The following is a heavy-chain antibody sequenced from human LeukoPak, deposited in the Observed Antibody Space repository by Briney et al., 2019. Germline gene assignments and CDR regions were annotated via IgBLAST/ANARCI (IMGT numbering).Heavy chain of an antibody. V-gene: IGHV3-23*01. J-gene: IGHJ4*02. CDR3: ARDLVVVTPFDY. CDR2: ISDSGGKT. Sequence: PGGSLRLSCTTSGFTFSSYAMSWVRQAPGKGLEWVSAISDSGGKTYYADSVKGRFTISRDNAKNSLYLQMNSPRDEDTAVYYCARDLVVVTPFDYWGQGTLVTVSS. CDR1: GFTFSSYA. D-gene: IGHD3-22*01.